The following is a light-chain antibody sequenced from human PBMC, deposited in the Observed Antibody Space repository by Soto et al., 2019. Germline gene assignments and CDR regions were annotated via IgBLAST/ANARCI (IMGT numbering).Light chain of an antibody. CDR3: TSYTSSTTLDV. J-gene: IGLJ1*01. Sequence: QSVRAQPASVSWSPGHSITISCTGTSSDVGGYNYVSWYQQHPGKAPKLMIYEVSNRPSGVSNRFSGSKSGHTASLTISGLQSEDEADYFCTSYTSSTTLDVFGTGTKVTVL. CDR1: SSDVGGYNY. V-gene: IGLV2-14*01. CDR2: EVS.